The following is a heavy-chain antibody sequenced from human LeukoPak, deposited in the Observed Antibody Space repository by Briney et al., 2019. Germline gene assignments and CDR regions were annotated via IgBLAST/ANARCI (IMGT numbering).Heavy chain of an antibody. CDR2: IYHSGST. D-gene: IGHD3-22*01. V-gene: IGHV4-4*02. CDR1: GGSISSSNW. J-gene: IGHJ4*02. CDR3: ARAPYYYDSSGYYFDY. Sequence: PSGTLSLTCAVSGGSISSSNWWSWVHQPPGKGLEWIGEIYHSGSTNYNPSLKSRVTISVDKSKNQFSLKLSSVTAADTAVYYCARAPYYYDSSGYYFDYWGQGTLVTVSS.